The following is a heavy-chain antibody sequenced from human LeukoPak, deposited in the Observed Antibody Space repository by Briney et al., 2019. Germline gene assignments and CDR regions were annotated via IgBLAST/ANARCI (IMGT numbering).Heavy chain of an antibody. CDR2: ITYDGSNK. J-gene: IGHJ6*02. CDR1: GLTFSSYA. V-gene: IGHV3-30-3*01. CDR3: ARVSTVTTFYYYYGMDV. Sequence: GGSLRLSCAASGLTFSSYAMHWVRQAPGKGLEWVAVITYDGSNKYYADSVKGRFTISRDNSKNTLYLQMNSLRAEDTAVYYCARVSTVTTFYYYYGMDVWGQGTTVTVSS. D-gene: IGHD4-17*01.